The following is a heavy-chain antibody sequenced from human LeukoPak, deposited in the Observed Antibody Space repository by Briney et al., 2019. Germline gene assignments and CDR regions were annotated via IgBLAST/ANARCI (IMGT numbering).Heavy chain of an antibody. CDR2: INHSGST. CDR1: GYSISSDYY. Sequence: SETLSLTCSVSGYSISSDYYWSWIRQPPGKGLEWIGEINHSGSTNYNPSLKSRVTISVDTSKNQFSLKLSSVTAADTAVYYCARGPQGSGSYHQLPFDYWGQGTLVTVSS. J-gene: IGHJ4*02. V-gene: IGHV4-38-2*02. CDR3: ARGPQGSGSYHQLPFDY. D-gene: IGHD1-26*01.